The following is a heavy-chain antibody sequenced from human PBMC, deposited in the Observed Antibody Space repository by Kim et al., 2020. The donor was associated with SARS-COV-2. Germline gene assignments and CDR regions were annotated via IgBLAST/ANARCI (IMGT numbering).Heavy chain of an antibody. CDR1: GGSISSYY. Sequence: SETLSLTCTVSGGSISSYYWSWIRQPPGKGLEWIGYIYYSGSTNYNPSLKSRVTISVDTSKNQFSLKLSSVTAADTAVYYCARVKVGATYYYYYMDVWGKGTTVTVSS. CDR2: IYYSGST. D-gene: IGHD1-26*01. J-gene: IGHJ6*03. V-gene: IGHV4-59*01. CDR3: ARVKVGATYYYYYMDV.